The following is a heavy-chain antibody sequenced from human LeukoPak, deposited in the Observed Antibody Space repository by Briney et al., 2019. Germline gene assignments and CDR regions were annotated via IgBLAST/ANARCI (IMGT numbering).Heavy chain of an antibody. CDR2: ISAYNGNT. D-gene: IGHD3-22*01. Sequence: ASVKVSCKASGYTFTSYGISWVRQAPGQGLEWMGWISAYNGNTNYAQKLQGRVTMTTDTSTSTAYMELRSLRSDDTAVYYCAREDQYYYDSSGPDYWGQGTLVTVSS. CDR3: AREDQYYYDSSGPDY. J-gene: IGHJ4*02. V-gene: IGHV1-18*01. CDR1: GYTFTSYG.